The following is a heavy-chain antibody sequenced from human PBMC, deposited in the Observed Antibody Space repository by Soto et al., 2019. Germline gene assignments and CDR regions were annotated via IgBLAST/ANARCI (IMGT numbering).Heavy chain of an antibody. CDR3: ARDRTPLIVVVVAATPGDY. CDR1: GYTFTSYG. J-gene: IGHJ4*02. V-gene: IGHV1-18*01. D-gene: IGHD2-15*01. CDR2: ISAYNGNT. Sequence: QVQLVQSGAEVKKPGASVKVSCKASGYTFTSYGISWVRQAPGQGLEWMGWISAYNGNTNYAQKLQGRVTITTDTSTSTAYMELRSLRSDDTAVYYCARDRTPLIVVVVAATPGDYWGQGTLVTVSS.